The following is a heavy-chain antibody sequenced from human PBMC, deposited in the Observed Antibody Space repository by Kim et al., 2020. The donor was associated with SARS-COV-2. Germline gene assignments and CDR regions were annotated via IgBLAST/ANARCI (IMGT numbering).Heavy chain of an antibody. CDR1: GFTFSSYA. J-gene: IGHJ4*02. Sequence: GGSLRLSCAASGFTFSSYAMHWVRQAPGKGLEWVAVISYDGSNKYYADSVKGRFTISRDNSKNTLYLQMNSLRAEDTALYYCASWDIVVVPAAIPNFDFDYWGQGTLVTVSS. CDR2: ISYDGSNK. V-gene: IGHV3-30*04. D-gene: IGHD2-2*01. CDR3: ASWDIVVVPAAIPNFDFDY.